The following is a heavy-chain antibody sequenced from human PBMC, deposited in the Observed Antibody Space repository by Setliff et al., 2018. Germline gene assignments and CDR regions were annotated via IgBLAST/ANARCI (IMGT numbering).Heavy chain of an antibody. Sequence: AGGSLRLSCAASGFTFDDYGFNWVRRVPGKGPEWVSGINWNGADTSYAGSVKGRFTISRDNAKNSLYLQMSSLRAGDTGVYYCARSPTGSWHHQHFDTWGQGTQVTVSS. CDR3: ARSPTGSWHHQHFDT. J-gene: IGHJ4*02. D-gene: IGHD6-13*01. CDR2: INWNGADT. V-gene: IGHV3-20*04. CDR1: GFTFDDYG.